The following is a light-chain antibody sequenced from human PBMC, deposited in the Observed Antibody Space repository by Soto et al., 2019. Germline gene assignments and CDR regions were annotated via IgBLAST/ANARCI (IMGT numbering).Light chain of an antibody. CDR3: QQYGGSPST. CDR2: GAS. Sequence: TDLPQSPCTWSCAPRGSRSLSYRASQSVTTRLAWYQHKPGQAPTLLMYGASNMASGVPVRFSGSGSGTDFTLTITRLEPEDFALYYRQQYGGSPSTFGLGTRVDI. CDR1: QSVTTR. J-gene: IGKJ5*01. V-gene: IGKV3-20*01.